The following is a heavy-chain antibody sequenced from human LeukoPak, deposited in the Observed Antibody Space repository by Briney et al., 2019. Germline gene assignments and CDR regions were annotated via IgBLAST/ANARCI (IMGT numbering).Heavy chain of an antibody. CDR2: IYHSGST. CDR3: ARDPDYYDSSGPVSY. V-gene: IGHV4-4*02. D-gene: IGHD3-22*01. J-gene: IGHJ4*02. CDR1: GGSISSSDW. Sequence: SETLSLTCAVSGGSISSSDWWSWVRQPPGKGLEWMGEIYHSGSTNYNPSLKSRVTISVDKSKNQFSLKLSSVTAADTAVYYCARDPDYYDSSGPVSYWGQGTLVTVSS.